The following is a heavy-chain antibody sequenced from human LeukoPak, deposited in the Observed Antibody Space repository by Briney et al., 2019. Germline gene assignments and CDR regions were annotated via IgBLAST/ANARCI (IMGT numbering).Heavy chain of an antibody. D-gene: IGHD2-2*01. V-gene: IGHV3-48*01. CDR3: TRDPHALDY. J-gene: IGHJ4*02. Sequence: PGGCLRLSCVGSGFTFSSYSMNWVRQAPGKGLEWVAYITSRSSPIYYADSVKGRFTISRDNAKNSLYLQMNSLRVEDTAVYYCTRDPHALDYWGQGTLVTVSS. CDR2: ITSRSSPI. CDR1: GFTFSSYS.